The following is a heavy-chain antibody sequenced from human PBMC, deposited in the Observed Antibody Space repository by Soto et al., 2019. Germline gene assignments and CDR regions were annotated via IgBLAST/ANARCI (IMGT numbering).Heavy chain of an antibody. CDR2: ISSSGSTI. J-gene: IGHJ6*02. Sequence: GGSLRLSCAASGFTFSDYYMSWIRQAPGKGLQWVSYISSSGSTIYYADSVKGRFTISRDNAKNSLYLQMNSLRAEDTAVYYFSIDCVVVTAIPSPSYYYYGMDVWGQGTTVTFSS. CDR3: SIDCVVVTAIPSPSYYYYGMDV. D-gene: IGHD2-21*02. V-gene: IGHV3-11*01. CDR1: GFTFSDYY.